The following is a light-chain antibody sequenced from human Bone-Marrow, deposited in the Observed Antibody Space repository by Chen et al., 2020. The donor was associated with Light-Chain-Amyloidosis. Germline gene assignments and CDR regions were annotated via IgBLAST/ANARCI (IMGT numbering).Light chain of an antibody. CDR3: QSYQGSSQGV. V-gene: IGLV6-57*01. Sequence: NFMLTQPHSVSESPGKTVIISCTRSSGSIATNYGQWYQQRPGSSPTTVIYEDDQRPSGVPDRSSGSIDWSSNSAALTLSGLTTEDEADYYCQSYQGSSQGVFGGGTKLTVL. CDR2: EDD. J-gene: IGLJ3*02. CDR1: SGSIATNY.